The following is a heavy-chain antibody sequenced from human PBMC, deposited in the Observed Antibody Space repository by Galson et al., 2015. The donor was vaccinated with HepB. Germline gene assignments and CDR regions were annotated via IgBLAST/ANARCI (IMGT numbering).Heavy chain of an antibody. Sequence: SVKVSCKASGGTFSSYAISWVRQAPGQGLEWMGGIIPIFGTANYAQKFQGRVTITADKSTSTAYMELSSLRSEDTAVYYCARVTNSGSSNGRGAFDIWGQGTMVTVSS. J-gene: IGHJ3*02. CDR3: ARVTNSGSSNGRGAFDI. D-gene: IGHD1-26*01. CDR1: GGTFSSYA. V-gene: IGHV1-69*06. CDR2: IIPIFGTA.